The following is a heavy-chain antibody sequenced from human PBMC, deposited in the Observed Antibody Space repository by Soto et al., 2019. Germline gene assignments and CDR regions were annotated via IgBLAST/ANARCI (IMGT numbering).Heavy chain of an antibody. CDR2: IWYDGSNK. CDR1: GFTFNSYG. V-gene: IGHV3-33*01. CDR3: AGSYYDSRGFYHPYDY. D-gene: IGHD3-22*01. Sequence: GGSLRLSCAASGFTFNSYGMHWVRQAPGKGLEWVALIWYDGSNKYYADSVKGRFTISRDNSKNTLYLQMNSLRAEDTAVYYCAGSYYDSRGFYHPYDYWGQGTLVTVSS. J-gene: IGHJ4*02.